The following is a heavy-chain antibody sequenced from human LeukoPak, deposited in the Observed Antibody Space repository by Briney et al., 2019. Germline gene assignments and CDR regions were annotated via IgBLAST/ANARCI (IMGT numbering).Heavy chain of an antibody. J-gene: IGHJ4*02. Sequence: GASVKVSCKASGYTFTGYYMHWVRQAPGQGLEWMGWINPNSGGTSSAQKFQGRVTMTRDTSVSTAYMELSRLRSDDTALYYCARETGYCSGGRCYFIYWGQGTLVTVSS. CDR2: INPNSGGT. V-gene: IGHV1-2*02. CDR1: GYTFTGYY. CDR3: ARETGYCSGGRCYFIY. D-gene: IGHD2-15*01.